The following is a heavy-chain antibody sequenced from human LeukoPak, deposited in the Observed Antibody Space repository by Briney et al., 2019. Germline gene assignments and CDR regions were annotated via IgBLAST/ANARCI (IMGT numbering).Heavy chain of an antibody. V-gene: IGHV4-38-2*02. CDR2: IFHTGST. CDR3: ARKVEGFYGYFDL. J-gene: IGHJ2*01. CDR1: GDSISSGNY. Sequence: SETLSLTCTVSGDSISSGNYWGWIRQPPGKGLEWIGSIFHTGSTYFNLSLKSRVTISVDTSKNQFSLRLSSVTAADTAVYYCARKVEGFYGYFDLWGRGTLVTVSS.